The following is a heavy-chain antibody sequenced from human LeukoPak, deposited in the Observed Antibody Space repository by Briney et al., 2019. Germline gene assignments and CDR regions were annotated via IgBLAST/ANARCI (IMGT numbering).Heavy chain of an antibody. D-gene: IGHD6-13*01. V-gene: IGHV4-59*01. J-gene: IGHJ5*02. CDR3: ARPGSWRSNWFDP. Sequence: SETLSLTCTVSGGSISSYYWSWIRQPPGKGLEWIGYIYYSGSTNYNPSLKSRVTISVDTSENQFSLKLSSVTAADTAVYYCARPGSWRSNWFDPWGQGTLVTVSS. CDR1: GGSISSYY. CDR2: IYYSGST.